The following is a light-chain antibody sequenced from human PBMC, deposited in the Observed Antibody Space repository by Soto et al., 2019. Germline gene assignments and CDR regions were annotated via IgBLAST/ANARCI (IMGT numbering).Light chain of an antibody. Sequence: EIVMTQSPATLSVSPGERATLSCRSSQSVSSNVAWYQQKPGQAPRLLIYGASTRATGIPARFSGSGSGTEFTLTISSLQSEDLAVDYGQQYNNWRTFGQGTKVEIK. CDR3: QQYNNWRT. CDR2: GAS. J-gene: IGKJ1*01. CDR1: QSVSSN. V-gene: IGKV3-15*01.